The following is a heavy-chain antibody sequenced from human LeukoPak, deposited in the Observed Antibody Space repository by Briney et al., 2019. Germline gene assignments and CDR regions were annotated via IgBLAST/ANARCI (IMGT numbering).Heavy chain of an antibody. J-gene: IGHJ4*02. CDR2: INDGGTT. D-gene: IGHD3-16*02. Sequence: GGSLRLSCAASGFTFSNAWMNWVRQAPGKGLEWVGRINDGGTTEYAAPVKGRFSISRDDSKNTLYLQMNSLRAEDTAVYYCAKSSPSYVWGSYRLYYFDYWGQGTLVTVSS. V-gene: IGHV3-15*01. CDR3: AKSSPSYVWGSYRLYYFDY. CDR1: GFTFSNAW.